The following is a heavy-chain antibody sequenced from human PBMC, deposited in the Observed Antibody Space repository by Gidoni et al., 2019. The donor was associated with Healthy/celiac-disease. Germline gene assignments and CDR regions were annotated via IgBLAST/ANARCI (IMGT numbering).Heavy chain of an antibody. CDR1: GFPFRNAW. V-gene: IGHV3-15*01. J-gene: IGHJ4*02. CDR2: IKSKTDGGKT. D-gene: IGHD2-21*02. CDR3: TTISYCGGDCYRFDY. Sequence: ELQLVESGGGLVKPGGSLRLSCAASGFPFRNAWMSWVRQAPGKGLEWVGRIKSKTDGGKTDYAAPVKGRFTISRDDSKNTLYLQMNSLKTEDTAVYYCTTISYCGGDCYRFDYWGQGTLVTVSS.